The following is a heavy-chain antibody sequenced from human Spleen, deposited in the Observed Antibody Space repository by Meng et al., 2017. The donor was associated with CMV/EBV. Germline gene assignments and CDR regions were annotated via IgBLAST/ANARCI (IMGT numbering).Heavy chain of an antibody. J-gene: IGHJ4*02. CDR2: INDSGNT. V-gene: IGHV4-34*01. D-gene: IGHD2-15*01. Sequence: GSLRLSCAVYGGSFSGYYWSWIRQPPGKGLEWIGEINDSGNTNYNPSLKSRVTISVDTSKNQFSLRLNFVTAADTAVYYCARGLERRYCSGGSCLVTPDYFDYWGQGTLVTVSS. CDR1: GGSFSGYY. CDR3: ARGLERRYCSGGSCLVTPDYFDY.